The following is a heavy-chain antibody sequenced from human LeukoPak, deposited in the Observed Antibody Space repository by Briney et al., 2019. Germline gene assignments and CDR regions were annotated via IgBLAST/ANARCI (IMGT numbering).Heavy chain of an antibody. J-gene: IGHJ4*02. CDR1: GFTFSNYN. Sequence: GGSLRLSCAASGFTFSNYNMNWVRQAPGKGLEWVSGISWNSGSIGYADSVKGRFTISRDNAKNSLYLQMNSLRAEDTALYYCAKDSVGGIAARPYYFDYWGQGTLVTVSS. CDR3: AKDSVGGIAARPYYFDY. V-gene: IGHV3-9*01. CDR2: ISWNSGSI. D-gene: IGHD6-6*01.